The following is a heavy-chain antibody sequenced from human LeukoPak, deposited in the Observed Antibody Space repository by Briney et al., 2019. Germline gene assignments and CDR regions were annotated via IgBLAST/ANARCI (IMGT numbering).Heavy chain of an antibody. Sequence: PRGSLRLSRAPSRFTFFSYLMSSVRQAPGEGRGWVANIKQDGGDKYYADSVKGRFTISRDNAKNSLYLQMNSLRAEDTAVYYCARGQSTPYSSSSYYFDYWGQGTLVTVSS. CDR3: ARGQSTPYSSSSYYFDY. CDR2: IKQDGGDK. J-gene: IGHJ4*02. D-gene: IGHD6-6*01. CDR1: RFTFFSYL. V-gene: IGHV3-7*01.